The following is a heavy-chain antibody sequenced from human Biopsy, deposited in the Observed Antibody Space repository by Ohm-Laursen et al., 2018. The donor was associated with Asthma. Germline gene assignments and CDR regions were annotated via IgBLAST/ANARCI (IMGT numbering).Heavy chain of an antibody. J-gene: IGHJ4*02. CDR1: GFTFSNYG. CDR3: AKDVFPGWELRRGPDY. Sequence: SLRLSCAASGFTFSNYGMHWVRQAPGKGLDWVAVISFDGSNKNYTDSVKGRFTISRDNSRNTLHLQMNSLRAGDTAAYYCAKDVFPGWELRRGPDYWGQGTLVTVSS. V-gene: IGHV3-30*18. CDR2: ISFDGSNK. D-gene: IGHD1-26*01.